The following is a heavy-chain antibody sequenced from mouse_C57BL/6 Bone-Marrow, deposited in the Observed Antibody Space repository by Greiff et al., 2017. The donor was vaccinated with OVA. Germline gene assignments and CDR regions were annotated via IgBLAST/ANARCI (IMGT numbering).Heavy chain of an antibody. J-gene: IGHJ3*01. CDR1: GYTFTTYW. D-gene: IGHD2-3*01. CDR2: IHPNSGST. Sequence: QVPLQQPGAELVKPWASVKLSCKASGYTFTTYWVHWVKKRPGQGLEWIVMIHPNSGSTNYNKPFKSKATLTVNKSSITPFMPLSSLTAEDSGVYYCAVYDGYPAWFAYWGQGTLVSVSA. V-gene: IGHV1-64*01. CDR3: AVYDGYPAWFAY.